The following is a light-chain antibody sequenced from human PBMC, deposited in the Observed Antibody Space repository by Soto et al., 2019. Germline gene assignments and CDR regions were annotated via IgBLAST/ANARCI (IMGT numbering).Light chain of an antibody. CDR3: SSYTSSSTLEV. CDR1: SSDVGGYNY. J-gene: IGLJ1*01. V-gene: IGLV2-14*01. CDR2: DVS. Sequence: ALTQPASVSGSPGQSITISCTGTSSDVGGYNYVSWYQQHPGKAPKLMIYDVSNRPSGVSNRFSGSKSGNTASLTISGLQAEDEADYYCSSYTSSSTLEVFGTGTKVTV.